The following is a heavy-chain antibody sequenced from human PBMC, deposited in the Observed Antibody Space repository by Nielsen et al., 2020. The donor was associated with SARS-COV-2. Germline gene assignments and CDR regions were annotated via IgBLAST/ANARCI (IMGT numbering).Heavy chain of an antibody. D-gene: IGHD2-2*01. J-gene: IGHJ4*02. CDR1: GFTFISYA. CDR3: ASSTSPLTRPFDY. CDR2: ISDDGNQR. V-gene: IGHV3-30*09. Sequence: GGSLRLSCAASGFTFISYAMHWVRQAPGKGLEWVAVISDDGNQRYYGDSVKGRFVISRDNSKKALFLDLDSLTSEDTAMYFCASSTSPLTRPFDYWGRGTLVTVSS.